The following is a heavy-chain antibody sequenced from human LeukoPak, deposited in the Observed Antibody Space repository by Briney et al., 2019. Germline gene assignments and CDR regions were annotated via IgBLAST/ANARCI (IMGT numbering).Heavy chain of an antibody. Sequence: GGSLRLSCGASGFTFSDHWMSWVRLTPGKGLEWVANIRYDGNEKLFVDSVKGRFTISRDNARNSLFLQMDSLRVEDTAVYYCARHTRIDVSGTTCHSVDVWGQGTTVTISS. CDR1: GFTFSDHW. D-gene: IGHD1-1*01. V-gene: IGHV3-7*01. CDR3: ARHTRIDVSGTTCHSVDV. CDR2: IRYDGNEK. J-gene: IGHJ6*02.